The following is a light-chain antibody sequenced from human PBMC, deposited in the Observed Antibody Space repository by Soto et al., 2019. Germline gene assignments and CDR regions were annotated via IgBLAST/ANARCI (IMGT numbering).Light chain of an antibody. CDR2: GDN. CDR1: SSNIGSHP. J-gene: IGLJ1*01. V-gene: IGLV1-44*01. CDR3: ASWDNSLNGLYV. Sequence: QSVLTQPPSASGTPGQMVSISCSGSSSNIGSHPVNWYQQLPGTAPKLLLYGDNQRPSGVPDRFSGSKSGTSASLAISGLQSEDEAHYYCASWDNSLNGLYVFGTGTKVTVL.